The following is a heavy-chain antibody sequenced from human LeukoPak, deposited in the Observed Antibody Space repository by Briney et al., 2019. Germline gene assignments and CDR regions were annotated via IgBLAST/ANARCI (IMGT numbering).Heavy chain of an antibody. Sequence: PGGSLRLSCAASGFTFSSYGMHWVRQAPGKGLEWVSYISRGGSTTYYADAVKGRFTISRDNAKNSLYLQMNSLRAEDTAVYYCVRGVSISSSWYNDIWGQGTMVTVSS. CDR2: ISRGGSTT. D-gene: IGHD6-13*01. J-gene: IGHJ3*02. V-gene: IGHV3-48*04. CDR3: VRGVSISSSWYNDI. CDR1: GFTFSSYG.